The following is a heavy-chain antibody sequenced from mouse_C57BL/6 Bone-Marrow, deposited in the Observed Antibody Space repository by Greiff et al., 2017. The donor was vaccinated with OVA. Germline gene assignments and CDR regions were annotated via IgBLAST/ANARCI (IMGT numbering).Heavy chain of an antibody. Sequence: QVQLQQSGPELVKPGASVKISCKASGYTFTDYYINWVKQRPGQGLEWIGWIFPGSGSTYYNEKFKGKATLTVDKSSSTAYMLLSSLTSEDSAVYFCARSDGYYGSYYAMDYWGQGTSVTVSS. D-gene: IGHD2-3*01. CDR3: ARSDGYYGSYYAMDY. CDR2: IFPGSGST. V-gene: IGHV1-75*01. CDR1: GYTFTDYY. J-gene: IGHJ4*01.